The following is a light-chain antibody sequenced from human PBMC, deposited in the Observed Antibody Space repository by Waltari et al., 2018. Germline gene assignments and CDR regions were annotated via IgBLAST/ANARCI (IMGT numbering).Light chain of an antibody. CDR2: YGS. J-gene: IGKJ2*01. V-gene: IGKV6-21*01. Sequence: EVVLTQSPDFQSVTPKETVTITCRASGSIGSSLHWYQQKPDQSPKLLVMYGSQSFSGVPSRFRGSGSGTDFTLTINGLEAEDAATYFCHQTTLLPSFGQGTKLEIK. CDR1: GSIGSS. CDR3: HQTTLLPS.